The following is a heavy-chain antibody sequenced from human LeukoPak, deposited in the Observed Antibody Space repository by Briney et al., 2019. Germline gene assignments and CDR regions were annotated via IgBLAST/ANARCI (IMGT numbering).Heavy chain of an antibody. CDR2: ISTTSSSI. CDR1: GFTFSSYS. Sequence: GGSLRLSCAASGFTFSSYSMNWVRQAPGKGLEWVSYISTTSSSINYADSVKGRFTISRDNAKNSLCLEMNSLRAEDTAVYYCVRDRDWAFDYWGQGTLVTVSS. D-gene: IGHD3/OR15-3a*01. J-gene: IGHJ4*02. CDR3: VRDRDWAFDY. V-gene: IGHV3-48*04.